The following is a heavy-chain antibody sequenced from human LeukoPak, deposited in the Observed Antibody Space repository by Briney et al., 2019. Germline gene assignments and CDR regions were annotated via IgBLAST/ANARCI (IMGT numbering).Heavy chain of an antibody. CDR3: ARGARFPYSSGWYRLLFDY. V-gene: IGHV4-38-2*02. CDR1: GYSISSGYY. Sequence: PSETLSLTCTVSGYSISSGYYWGWIRQPPGKGQEWIGEINHSGSTNYNPSLKSRVTISVDTSKNQFSLKLSSVTAADTAVYYCARGARFPYSSGWYRLLFDYWGQGTLVTVSS. J-gene: IGHJ4*02. CDR2: INHSGST. D-gene: IGHD6-19*01.